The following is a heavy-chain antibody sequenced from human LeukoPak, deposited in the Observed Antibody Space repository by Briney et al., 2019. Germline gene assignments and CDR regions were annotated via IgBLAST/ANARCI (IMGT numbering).Heavy chain of an antibody. CDR3: ARNNGMDV. V-gene: IGHV3-7*03. CDR2: VNRDGSET. Sequence: GGSLRLSCAASGYALSSHWMTWVRQVPGRGPEWVANVNRDGSETYYLDSVKGRFTISKDNAKNSLYLQMNSLRAEDTALYHCARNNGMDVWGQGTTVIVSS. J-gene: IGHJ6*02. CDR1: GYALSSHW.